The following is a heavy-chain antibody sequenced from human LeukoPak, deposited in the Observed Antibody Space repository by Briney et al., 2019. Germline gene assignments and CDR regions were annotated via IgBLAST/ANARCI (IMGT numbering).Heavy chain of an antibody. CDR1: GYSISSGYY. CDR3: ARGIYWFDP. J-gene: IGHJ5*02. D-gene: IGHD6-13*01. Sequence: SETLSLTCSVSGYSISSGYYWDWIRQPLGKGLEWIGSIYHSGSTYYNPSLKSRVTISVDTSKNQFSLKLSSVTAADTAVYYCARGIYWFDPWGQGTLVTVSS. V-gene: IGHV4-38-2*02. CDR2: IYHSGST.